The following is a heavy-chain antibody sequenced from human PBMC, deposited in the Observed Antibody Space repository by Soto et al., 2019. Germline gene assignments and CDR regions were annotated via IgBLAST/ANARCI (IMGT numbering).Heavy chain of an antibody. CDR3: ARSWRYFDY. CDR2: ISYDGSNK. Sequence: GGSLRLSCAASGFTFSSYAMHWVRQAPGKGLEWVAVISYDGSNKYYADSVKGRFTISRDNSKNTLYLQMNSLRAEDTAVYYCARSWRYFDYWGQGTLVTVYS. V-gene: IGHV3-30-3*01. CDR1: GFTFSSYA. J-gene: IGHJ4*02.